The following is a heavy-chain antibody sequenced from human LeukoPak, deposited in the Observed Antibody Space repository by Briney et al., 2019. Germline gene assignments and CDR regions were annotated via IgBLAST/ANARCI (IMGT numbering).Heavy chain of an antibody. CDR1: GLPIADFA. V-gene: IGHV3-43*02. J-gene: IGHJ4*02. CDR2: ISGDGVST. Sequence: GGSLRLSCVASGLPIADFAMHWVRQAPGKGLEWVSLISGDGVSTFYADSVKGRFSISRDNSKNSLYLEMNSLRTGDAAMYYCAKESGKFDYWGQGTLVAVSS. CDR3: AKESGKFDY.